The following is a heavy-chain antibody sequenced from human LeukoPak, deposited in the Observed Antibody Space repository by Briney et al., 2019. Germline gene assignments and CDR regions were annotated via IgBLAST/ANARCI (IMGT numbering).Heavy chain of an antibody. CDR1: GYSISSGYY. Sequence: PSETLSLTCAVSGYSISSGYYWSRIRQPPGKGLEWIGSIYHSGSTYYNPSLKSRVTISVDTSKNQFSLKLSSVTAADTAVYYCARRMGDIVVVPAAPNYFDYWGQGTLVTVSS. CDR2: IYHSGST. V-gene: IGHV4-38-2*01. D-gene: IGHD2-2*01. J-gene: IGHJ4*02. CDR3: ARRMGDIVVVPAAPNYFDY.